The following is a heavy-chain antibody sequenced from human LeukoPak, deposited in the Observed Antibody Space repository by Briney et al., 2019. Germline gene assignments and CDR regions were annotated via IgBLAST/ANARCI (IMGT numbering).Heavy chain of an antibody. V-gene: IGHV4-59*12. Sequence: SETLSLTCTVSGGSISSYYWSWIRQPPGKGLEWIGYIYYSGSTNYNPSLKSRVTISVDTSKNQFSLKLSSVTAADTAVYYCARAIYSYGFVTFGMDVWGQGTTVTVSS. CDR3: ARAIYSYGFVTFGMDV. J-gene: IGHJ6*02. CDR2: IYYSGST. D-gene: IGHD5-18*01. CDR1: GGSISSYY.